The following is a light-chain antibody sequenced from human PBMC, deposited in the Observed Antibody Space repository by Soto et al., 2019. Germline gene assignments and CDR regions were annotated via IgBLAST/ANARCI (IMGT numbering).Light chain of an antibody. J-gene: IGLJ1*01. V-gene: IGLV2-8*01. CDR3: TSHACTLNFPDI. Sequence: QSVLTQPPSASGAPGQSVTISCTGTSSDVGADNYVSWYQHHPGKAPKLLVYEVNKRPSGVPDRFSGSKSGNTASLTVSGLQAEEEADYYCTSHACTLNFPDIFGTGTTLTVL. CDR2: EVN. CDR1: SSDVGADNY.